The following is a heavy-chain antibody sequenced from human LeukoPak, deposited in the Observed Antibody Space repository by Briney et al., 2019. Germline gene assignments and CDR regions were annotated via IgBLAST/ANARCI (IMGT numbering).Heavy chain of an antibody. D-gene: IGHD5-12*01. CDR1: SGSISSYY. J-gene: IGHJ4*02. Sequence: SETLSLTCTVSSGSISSYYWSWIRQPPGKGLEWIGYIYYSGSTNYNPSLKSRVTISVDTSKNQFSLKLSSVTAADTAVYYCARESIVTTGFDYWGQGTLVTVSS. CDR3: ARESIVTTGFDY. V-gene: IGHV4-59*01. CDR2: IYYSGST.